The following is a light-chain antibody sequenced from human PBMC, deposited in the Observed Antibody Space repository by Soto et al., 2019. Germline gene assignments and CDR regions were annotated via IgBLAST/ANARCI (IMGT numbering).Light chain of an antibody. V-gene: IGLV2-23*02. CDR1: SSDVGSYNL. CDR3: CSYAGSTTSVV. J-gene: IGLJ2*01. CDR2: EVT. Sequence: QSALTQPASVSGSPGQSITISCTGTSSDVGSYNLVSWYQLHPGKAPKLMIYEVTKRPSGVSNRFSGPKSGNTASLTISGLQADDEADYYCCSYAGSTTSVVFGGGTKLTVL.